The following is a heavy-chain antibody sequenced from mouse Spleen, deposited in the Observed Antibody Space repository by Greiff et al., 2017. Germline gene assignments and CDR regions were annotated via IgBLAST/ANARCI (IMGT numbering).Heavy chain of an antibody. J-gene: IGHJ2*01. Sequence: EVHLVESGGGLVKLGGSLKLSCAASGFTFSSYAMSWVRQTPEKRLEWVATISSGGGNTYYPDSVKGRFTISRDNAKNTLYLQMSSLKSEDTAMYYCARRRSSIYDGYYDYFDYWGQGTTLTVSS. V-gene: IGHV5-9-3*01. CDR1: GFTFSSYA. D-gene: IGHD2-3*01. CDR3: ARRRSSIYDGYYDYFDY. CDR2: ISSGGGNT.